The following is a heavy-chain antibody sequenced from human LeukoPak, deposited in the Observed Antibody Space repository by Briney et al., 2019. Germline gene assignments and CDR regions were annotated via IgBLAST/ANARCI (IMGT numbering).Heavy chain of an antibody. Sequence: ASVTVSFKASGYTFTVYYMHWVRQAPGQGLEWMGWINPNSGGTNYAQKFQGRVTMTRDTSISTAYMELSRLRSDDTAVYYCARKTSSSWYDYWGQGTLVTVSS. V-gene: IGHV1-2*02. CDR2: INPNSGGT. CDR3: ARKTSSSWYDY. D-gene: IGHD6-13*01. J-gene: IGHJ4*02. CDR1: GYTFTVYY.